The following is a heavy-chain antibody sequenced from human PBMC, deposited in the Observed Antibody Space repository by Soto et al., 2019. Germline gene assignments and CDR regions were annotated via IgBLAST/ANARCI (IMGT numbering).Heavy chain of an antibody. J-gene: IGHJ5*02. CDR3: ARVLITYGGIMVPYNWFDT. CDR2: IKLSGST. Sequence: QVRLQQWGAGLLKPSETLSLSCAVYGESFSGYHWAWIRQPPGKGLEWIGEIKLSGSTNYNPSLKSRVTISVDTSKNQFSLKLSSVTAADTAVYYCARVLITYGGIMVPYNWFDTWGQGNLVTVSS. V-gene: IGHV4-34*01. D-gene: IGHD3-16*01. CDR1: GESFSGYH.